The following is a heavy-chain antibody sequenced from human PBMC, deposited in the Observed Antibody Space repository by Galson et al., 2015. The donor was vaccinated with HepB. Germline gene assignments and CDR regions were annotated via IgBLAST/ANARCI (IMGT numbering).Heavy chain of an antibody. D-gene: IGHD3-22*01. Sequence: SLRLSCAASGFTFSSYAMHWVRQAPGKGLEWVAVISYDGSNKYYADSVKGRFTISRDNSKNTLYLQMNSLRAEDTAVYYCARDGAMIVVVITPYFDHWGQGTLVTVSS. J-gene: IGHJ4*02. CDR2: ISYDGSNK. V-gene: IGHV3-30*04. CDR1: GFTFSSYA. CDR3: ARDGAMIVVVITPYFDH.